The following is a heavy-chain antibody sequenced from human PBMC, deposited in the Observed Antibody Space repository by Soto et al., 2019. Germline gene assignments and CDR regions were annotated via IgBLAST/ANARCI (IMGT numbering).Heavy chain of an antibody. CDR3: ARGPLYCSGGSCYSHFDY. CDR2: ISSSSSNI. J-gene: IGHJ4*02. Sequence: EVQLVESGGGLVQPGGSLRLSCAASGFTFSSYSMNWVRQAPGKGLEWVSYISSSSSNIYYADSVKGRCTISRDNAKNSLYLQMNSLRDEDTAVYYCARGPLYCSGGSCYSHFDYWGQGTLVTVSS. CDR1: GFTFSSYS. V-gene: IGHV3-48*02. D-gene: IGHD2-15*01.